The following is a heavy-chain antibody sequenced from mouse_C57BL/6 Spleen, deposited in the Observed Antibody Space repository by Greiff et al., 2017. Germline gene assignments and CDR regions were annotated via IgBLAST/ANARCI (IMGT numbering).Heavy chain of an antibody. D-gene: IGHD1-1*01. CDR1: GFTFSDYG. CDR3: ARFDYGSDYCDY. J-gene: IGHJ2*01. V-gene: IGHV5-17*01. CDR2: ISSGSSTI. Sequence: EVMLVESGGGLVKPGGSLKLSCAASGFTFSDYGMHWVRQAPEKGLEWVAYISSGSSTIYYADTVTGRFTISRDNAKNTLFLQMTSLRSEDTAMYYCARFDYGSDYCDYWGQGTTLTVAS.